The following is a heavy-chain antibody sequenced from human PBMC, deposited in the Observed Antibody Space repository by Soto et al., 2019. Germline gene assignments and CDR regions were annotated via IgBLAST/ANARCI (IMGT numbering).Heavy chain of an antibody. D-gene: IGHD2-21*02. CDR2: FDPEDGET. Sequence: ASVKVSCKVSGYTLTELSMHWVRQAPGKGLEWMGGFDPEDGETIYAQKFQGRVTMTEDTSTDTAYMELSSLRSEDTAVYYCATDYCGGDCYSDYYGMDVLYQGTTVTVSS. J-gene: IGHJ6*02. V-gene: IGHV1-24*01. CDR1: GYTLTELS. CDR3: ATDYCGGDCYSDYYGMDV.